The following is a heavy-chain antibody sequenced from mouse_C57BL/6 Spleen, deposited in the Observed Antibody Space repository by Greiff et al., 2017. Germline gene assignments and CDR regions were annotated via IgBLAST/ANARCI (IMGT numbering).Heavy chain of an antibody. CDR3: ARFFYYYGSSTPYYFDY. CDR1: GFTFSSYT. CDR2: ISGGGGNT. Sequence: DVQLVESGGGLVKPGGSLKLSCAASGFTFSSYTMSWVRQTPEKRLEWVATISGGGGNTYYPDSVKGRFTISRDNAKNTLYLQMSSLRSEDTALYYCARFFYYYGSSTPYYFDYWGQGTTLTVSS. J-gene: IGHJ2*01. V-gene: IGHV5-9*01. D-gene: IGHD1-1*01.